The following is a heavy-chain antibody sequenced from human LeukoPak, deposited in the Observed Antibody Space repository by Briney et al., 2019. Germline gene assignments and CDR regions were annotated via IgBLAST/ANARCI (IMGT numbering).Heavy chain of an antibody. Sequence: GGSLRLSCEASGFTFSTFPMHWVRQPPPKRLEWVAVISDDGRDTYYADSVKGRFTISRDNSKNTLYLQMNSLSPEDTAVVYCARVGRVSIYPSYMDVWGKGTTVTVSS. V-gene: IGHV3-30*04. CDR1: GFTFSTFP. CDR3: ARVGRVSIYPSYMDV. D-gene: IGHD6-6*01. CDR2: ISDDGRDT. J-gene: IGHJ6*03.